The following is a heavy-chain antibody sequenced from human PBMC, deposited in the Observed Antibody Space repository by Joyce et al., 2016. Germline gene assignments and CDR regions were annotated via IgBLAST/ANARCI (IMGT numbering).Heavy chain of an antibody. Sequence: DVHLVQSGGEVKKPGDALKISCKGVGFSFTSYWLGCVRQMPGKGLELRWIINPENSDSRYTPSFPGQVTISVDRSIKTAHLRWDSLRASYTAIYYCASSAVRGALYLFFVYWGQGSLVTVSS. CDR2: INPENSDS. D-gene: IGHD3-16*01. V-gene: IGHV5-51*01. J-gene: IGHJ4*02. CDR3: ASSAVRGALYLFFVY. CDR1: GFSFTSYW.